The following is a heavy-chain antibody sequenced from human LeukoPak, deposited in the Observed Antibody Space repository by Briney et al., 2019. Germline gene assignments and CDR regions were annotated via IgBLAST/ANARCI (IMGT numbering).Heavy chain of an antibody. CDR3: AIRDNPVFDY. J-gene: IGHJ4*02. D-gene: IGHD1-14*01. CDR1: GGSFSGYY. CDR2: INHSGST. V-gene: IGHV4-34*01. Sequence: PSETLSLTCAVYGGSFSGYYWSWIRQPPGKGLEWIGEINHSGSTNYNPSLKSRVTISVDTSKNQFSLKLSSVTAADTAVYDCAIRDNPVFDYWGQGTLVTVSS.